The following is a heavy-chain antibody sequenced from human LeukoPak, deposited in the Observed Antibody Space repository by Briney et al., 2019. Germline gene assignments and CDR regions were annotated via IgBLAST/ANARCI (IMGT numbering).Heavy chain of an antibody. J-gene: IGHJ5*02. D-gene: IGHD3-10*01. V-gene: IGHV4-4*07. CDR2: IYTSGST. Sequence: SETLSLTCTVSGGSISSYYWSWIRQPAGKGLEWIGRIYTSGSTNYNPSLKSRVTMSVDTSKNQFSLKLSSVTAADTAVYYCASEGLWFGELSWFDPWGQGTLVPVSS. CDR1: GGSISSYY. CDR3: ASEGLWFGELSWFDP.